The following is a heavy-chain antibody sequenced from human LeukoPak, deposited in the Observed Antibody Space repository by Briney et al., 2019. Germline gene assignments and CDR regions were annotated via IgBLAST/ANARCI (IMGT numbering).Heavy chain of an antibody. CDR2: ISGSGGST. V-gene: IGHV3-23*01. CDR1: GSTFSSYA. D-gene: IGHD2-8*01. CDR3: ANYVL. J-gene: IGHJ4*02. Sequence: GGSLSLSCPASGSTFSSYAMSGARQAPGKGLEWVSAISGSGGSTYYADSVKGRFTISRDNSKNTLYLQMNSLRVEDTAVYYCANYVLWGQGTLVTVSS.